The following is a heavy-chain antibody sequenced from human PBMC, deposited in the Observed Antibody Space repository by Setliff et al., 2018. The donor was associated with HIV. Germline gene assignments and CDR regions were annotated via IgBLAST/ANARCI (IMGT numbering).Heavy chain of an antibody. Sequence: GGSLRLSCAASGFPFRAYIMNWVRQAPGKGLEWISYISGSSTTIYYADSVKGRFIISRDNAKNSLYLQMNSLRAEDTSVYYCAKKTAAYTSGSWLHYRGQGTLVTVSS. CDR3: AKKTAAYTSGSWLHY. V-gene: IGHV3-48*01. J-gene: IGHJ4*02. D-gene: IGHD3-10*01. CDR1: GFPFRAYI. CDR2: ISGSSTTI.